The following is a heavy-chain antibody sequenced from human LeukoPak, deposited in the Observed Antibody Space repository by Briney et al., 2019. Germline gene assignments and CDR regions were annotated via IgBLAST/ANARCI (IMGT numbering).Heavy chain of an antibody. CDR1: GYTFTSYG. Sequence: ASVKVSCKASGYTFTSYGISWVRQAPGQGLEWMGWISAYNGNTNYAQKLQGRVTMTTDTSTITAYMELRSLRSDDTAVYYCARGGVRGLLMAFFDYWGQGTLVTVSS. J-gene: IGHJ4*02. CDR2: ISAYNGNT. CDR3: ARGGVRGLLMAFFDY. D-gene: IGHD2-8*01. V-gene: IGHV1-18*01.